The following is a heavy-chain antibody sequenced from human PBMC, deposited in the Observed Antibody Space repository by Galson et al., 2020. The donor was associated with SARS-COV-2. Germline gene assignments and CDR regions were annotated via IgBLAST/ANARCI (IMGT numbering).Heavy chain of an antibody. J-gene: IGHJ5*02. CDR1: GFKFGDYA. D-gene: IGHD2-2*01. CDR3: ARGNVAVPAAPLYNWFDP. V-gene: IGHV3-64*01. Sequence: GGSLRLSCAASGFKFGDYAMHWVRQAPGKGLEYVSAITSDGETTYYAKSRKDRFTISRDNSKNMLFLQLGSLREEDTAVYFCARGNVAVPAAPLYNWFDPWGQGTLVTVSS. CDR2: ITSDGETT.